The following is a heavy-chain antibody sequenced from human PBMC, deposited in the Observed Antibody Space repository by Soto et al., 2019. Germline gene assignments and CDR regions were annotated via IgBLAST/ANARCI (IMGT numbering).Heavy chain of an antibody. J-gene: IGHJ6*02. CDR2: IRSKPYDGTT. CDR3: AKDLFSMVRGASYYSYGMDV. V-gene: IGHV3-49*03. CDR1: GFTFGDYA. Sequence: GGSMRLSCTASGFTFGDYAMSWFRQAPGKGLEWVGFIRSKPYDGTTEYAASAKGRFTISRDDSKSIAYLQMNSLKTEDTAVYYCAKDLFSMVRGASYYSYGMDVWGQGTTVTVSS. D-gene: IGHD3-10*01.